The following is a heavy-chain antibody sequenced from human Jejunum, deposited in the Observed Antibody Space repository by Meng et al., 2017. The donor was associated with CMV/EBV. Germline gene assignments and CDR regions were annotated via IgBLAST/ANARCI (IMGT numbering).Heavy chain of an antibody. CDR3: ARGGNKAYFDL. D-gene: IGHD4-23*01. CDR2: ISSSGGTI. V-gene: IGHV3-48*04. J-gene: IGHJ2*01. CDR1: GFNFNTYT. Sequence: AASGFNFNTYTMDWVRQAPGKGLEWISYISSSGGTIYYADSVKSRFTIYRDNAKNSLYLQMNSLSAEDTAVFYCARGGNKAYFDLWGRGTLVTVSS.